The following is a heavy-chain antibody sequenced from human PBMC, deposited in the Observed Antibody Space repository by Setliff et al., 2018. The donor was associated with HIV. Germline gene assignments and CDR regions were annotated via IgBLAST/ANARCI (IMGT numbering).Heavy chain of an antibody. CDR2: ISAYHGNT. V-gene: IGHV1-18*01. J-gene: IGHJ4*02. Sequence: GASVKVSCKASGYTFTSYGISWVRQAPGQGLEWMGWISAYHGNTNYAQKLQGRVTMTTDTSTSTAYMGLSSLKSEDTAVYYCARGGAVELWFRYFDFWGQGTLVTSPQ. CDR3: ARGGAVELWFRYFDF. D-gene: IGHD3-16*02. CDR1: GYTFTSYG.